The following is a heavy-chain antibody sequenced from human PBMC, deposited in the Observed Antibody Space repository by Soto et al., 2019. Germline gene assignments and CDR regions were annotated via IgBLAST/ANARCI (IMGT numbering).Heavy chain of an antibody. CDR2: ISTYNCTT. CDR3: ARGPTDYYDNSGNYFLDY. J-gene: IGHJ4*02. D-gene: IGHD3-22*01. CDR1: GYTFTTYG. V-gene: IGHV1-18*01. Sequence: QVQLVQSGAEVKKPGASVKVSCKASGYTFTTYGMSWVRPAPGQGLDWMGWISTYNCTTKYAERLQGRVTMTTDTTTSTASMELRSLRSDDTAVYYCARGPTDYYDNSGNYFLDYWGQGTLVTVSS.